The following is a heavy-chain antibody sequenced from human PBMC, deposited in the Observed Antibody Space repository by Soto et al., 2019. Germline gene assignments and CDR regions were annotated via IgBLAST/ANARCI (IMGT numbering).Heavy chain of an antibody. J-gene: IGHJ6*02. CDR1: GFTFSSYA. V-gene: IGHV3-23*01. CDR2: ISGSGGST. Sequence: GGSLRLSCAAPGFTFSSYAMSWVRQDPGKGLEWVSAISGSGGSTYYADSVKGRFTISRDDSKNTLYLQMNSLRAEDTAVYYCAKDRVAAYYYYGMDVWGQGTTVTVSS. D-gene: IGHD6-13*01. CDR3: AKDRVAAYYYYGMDV.